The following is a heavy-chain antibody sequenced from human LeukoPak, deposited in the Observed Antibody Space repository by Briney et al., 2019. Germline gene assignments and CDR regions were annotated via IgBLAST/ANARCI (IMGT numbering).Heavy chain of an antibody. V-gene: IGHV4-31*03. D-gene: IGHD3-22*01. Sequence: SQTLSLTCTVSGGSISSGGYYWSWIRQHPGKGLEWIGYIYYSGSTYYNPSLKSRVTISVDTSKNQFSLKLSSVTAADTAVYYCASSPYYYDSSGYFSETNSDYWGQGTLVTVSS. J-gene: IGHJ4*02. CDR3: ASSPYYYDSSGYFSETNSDY. CDR1: GGSISSGGYY. CDR2: IYYSGST.